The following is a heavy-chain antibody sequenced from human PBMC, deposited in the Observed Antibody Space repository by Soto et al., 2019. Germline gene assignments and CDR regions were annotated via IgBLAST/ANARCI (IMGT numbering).Heavy chain of an antibody. CDR3: ARGGDDYDGSLGEFGMDV. J-gene: IGHJ6*02. D-gene: IGHD3-22*01. V-gene: IGHV3-33*05. CDR2: LLHDSSDE. Sequence: GGSMRLSCAASGFSFGTYAMHRVRQAPGKGLEWVSFLLHDSSDEYYADSVKGRFTMSRDNSKNTLYLQMTRLRAEDTAVYYCARGGDDYDGSLGEFGMDVWGQGTTVTVSS. CDR1: GFSFGTYA.